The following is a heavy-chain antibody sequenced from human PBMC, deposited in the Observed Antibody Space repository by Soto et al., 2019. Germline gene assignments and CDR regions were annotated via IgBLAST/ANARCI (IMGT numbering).Heavy chain of an antibody. J-gene: IGHJ5*02. Sequence: GGSPRLSCTASQFTFNVYGMSWVRQAPGKGLEWVSSISVTGENSLYADSVRGRFTMSRDNSKDTLFLEMNSLRVDDTAMYYCAKQHGAWPSNWLDAWGQGALVTVSS. CDR2: ISVTGENS. CDR1: QFTFNVYG. CDR3: AKQHGAWPSNWLDA. V-gene: IGHV3-23*01.